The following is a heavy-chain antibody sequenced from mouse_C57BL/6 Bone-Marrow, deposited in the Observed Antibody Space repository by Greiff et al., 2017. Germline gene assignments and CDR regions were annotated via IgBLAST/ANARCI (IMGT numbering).Heavy chain of an antibody. J-gene: IGHJ2*01. D-gene: IGHD1-1*01. CDR2: ISNGGGST. CDR3: ARRGTTVNYFDY. V-gene: IGHV5-12*01. CDR1: GFTFSDYY. Sequence: EVKLVESGGGLVQPGGSLKLSCAASGFTFSDYYMYWVRQTPEKRLEWVAYISNGGGSTYYPDTVKGRFTIARDNAKNTLYLQMSRLKSEDTAMYYCARRGTTVNYFDYWGQGTTLTVSS.